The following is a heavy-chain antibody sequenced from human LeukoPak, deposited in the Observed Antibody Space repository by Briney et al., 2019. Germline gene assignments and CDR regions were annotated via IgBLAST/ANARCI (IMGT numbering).Heavy chain of an antibody. CDR2: IYTSGST. D-gene: IGHD4-23*01. V-gene: IGHV4-61*02. CDR3: ARDVGDDYGGRSFDY. CDR1: GGSISSGSYY. Sequence: PSETLSLTCTVSGGSISSGSYYWSWIRQPAGKGLEWIGRIYTSGSTNYNPSLKSRVTISVDTSKNQFSLKLSSVTAADPAVYYCARDVGDDYGGRSFDYWGQGTLVTVSS. J-gene: IGHJ4*02.